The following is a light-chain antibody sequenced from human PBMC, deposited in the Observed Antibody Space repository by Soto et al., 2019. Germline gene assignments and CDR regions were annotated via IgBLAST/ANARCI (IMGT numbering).Light chain of an antibody. J-gene: IGLJ3*02. CDR2: NTD. Sequence: QTVVTQEPSFSVSPGGTVTLTCGLSSGSVSTSYYPSWHQQTPGQAPRTLIYNTDTRSSGVPDRFSGSILGNKAALTITGAQADDESEYDCMLYMGSVFWVFGGGTKVTVL. CDR1: SGSVSTSYY. CDR3: MLYMGSVFWV. V-gene: IGLV8-61*01.